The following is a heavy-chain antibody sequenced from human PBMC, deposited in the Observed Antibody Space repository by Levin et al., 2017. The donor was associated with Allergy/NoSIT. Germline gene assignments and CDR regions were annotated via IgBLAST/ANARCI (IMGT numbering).Heavy chain of an antibody. CDR2: INPTNGDT. CDR1: GYIFTDYL. D-gene: IGHD2-8*01. CDR3: ATGYCPTDSCFPKGHFFDP. V-gene: IGHV1-2*02. J-gene: IGHJ5*02. Sequence: ASVKVSCKASGYIFTDYLLHWVRQAPGQGLEWMGWINPTNGDTNYAQNFQGRVTMTRDTSISTAYMELYRLTSDDTAMYYCATGYCPTDSCFPKGHFFDPWGQGTLVTVSS.